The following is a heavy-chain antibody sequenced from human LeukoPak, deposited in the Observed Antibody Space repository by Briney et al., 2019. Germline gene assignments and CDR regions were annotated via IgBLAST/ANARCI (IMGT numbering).Heavy chain of an antibody. CDR2: IRSKANSYAT. Sequence: GGSLRLSWAASGFTFSGSAMHWVRQASGKGLEWVGRIRSKANSYATAYAASVKGRFTISRDDSKNTAYLQMNSLKTEDTAVYYCTRRLADSSGSLDYWGQGTLVTVSS. CDR1: GFTFSGSA. J-gene: IGHJ4*02. D-gene: IGHD3-22*01. V-gene: IGHV3-73*01. CDR3: TRRLADSSGSLDY.